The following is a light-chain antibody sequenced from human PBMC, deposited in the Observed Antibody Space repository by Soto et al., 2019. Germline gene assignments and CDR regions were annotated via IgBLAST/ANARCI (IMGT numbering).Light chain of an antibody. CDR1: QSISSW. Sequence: IQVTQSPSTLSASVGDTVTATCRASQSISSWLAWYQQKPGKAPKLLIYDASSLESGVPSRFSGSGSGTEFTLTISSLQPDDFATYYCQQYNSYSPESTFGQGDQGGYQ. CDR2: DAS. J-gene: IGKJ1*01. CDR3: QQYNSYSPEST. V-gene: IGKV1-5*01.